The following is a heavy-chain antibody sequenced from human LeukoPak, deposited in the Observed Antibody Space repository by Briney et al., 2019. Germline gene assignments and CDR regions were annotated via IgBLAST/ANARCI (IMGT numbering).Heavy chain of an antibody. J-gene: IGHJ4*02. CDR2: IKQDGSEK. V-gene: IGHV3-7*04. CDR1: GFAFSGYW. Sequence: GSLRLSCAASGFAFSGYWMSWVRQAPGKGLEWVANIKQDGSEKYYVDSVKGRFTISRDNAKNSLYLQMNSLRAEDTAVYYCARALYSGYDYYFDYWGQGTLVTVSS. CDR3: ARALYSGYDYYFDY. D-gene: IGHD5-12*01.